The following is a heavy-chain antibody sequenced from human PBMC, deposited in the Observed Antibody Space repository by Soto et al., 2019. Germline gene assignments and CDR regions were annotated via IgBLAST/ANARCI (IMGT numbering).Heavy chain of an antibody. CDR1: GFSLSTSGMC. CDR3: ARIYVAAAGTDYYYYGMDV. V-gene: IGHV2-70*01. Sequence: PTLVNPTQTLTLTCTFSGFSLSTSGMCVSWIRQPPGKALEWLALIDWDDDKYYSTSLKTRLTISKDTSKNQVVLTMTNMDPVDTATYYCARIYVAAAGTDYYYYGMDVWGQGTTVTVSS. J-gene: IGHJ6*02. D-gene: IGHD6-13*01. CDR2: IDWDDDK.